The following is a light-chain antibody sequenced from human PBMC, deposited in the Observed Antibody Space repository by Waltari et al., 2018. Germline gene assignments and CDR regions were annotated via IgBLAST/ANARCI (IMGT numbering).Light chain of an antibody. CDR3: QVWVSGQEV. J-gene: IGLJ3*02. CDR2: YNS. Sequence: YVLTQAPSVSVAPGQTARVTCGGYNIGTNSIHWYQQKPGQAPALVLSYNSDRPSGIPERFSGSNSENTATLTISRVEAGDEADYYCQVWVSGQEVFVGGTKLTVL. V-gene: IGLV3-21*04. CDR1: NIGTNS.